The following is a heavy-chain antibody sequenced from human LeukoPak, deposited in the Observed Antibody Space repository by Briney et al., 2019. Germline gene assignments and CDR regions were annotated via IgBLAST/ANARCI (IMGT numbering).Heavy chain of an antibody. J-gene: IGHJ4*02. CDR2: IYYWSKWYY. D-gene: IGHD1-7*01. CDR1: GDSVPGSGVG. V-gene: IGHV6-1*01. Sequence: SQTLLLTCAISGDSVPGSGVGWHWIRQSPSRGLEWLGKIYYWSKWYYDYAISVKSRIAINPDTSKNQFSLQLDSVTPDDTAVYYCARSKNYAFDYWGPGALVTVSS. CDR3: ARSKNYAFDY.